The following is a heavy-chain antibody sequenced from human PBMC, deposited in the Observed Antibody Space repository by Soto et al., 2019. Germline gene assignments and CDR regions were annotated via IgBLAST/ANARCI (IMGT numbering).Heavy chain of an antibody. V-gene: IGHV1-2*02. CDR1: GYTFTGYY. J-gene: IGHJ3*02. CDR2: INPNSGGT. Sequence: RASVKVSCKASGYTFTGYYMHWVRQAPGQGLEWMGWINPNSGGTNYAQKFQGRVTMTRDTSISTAYMELSRLRSDDTAVYYCAGIAAAGPDDAFDIWGQGTMVTVSS. CDR3: AGIAAAGPDDAFDI. D-gene: IGHD6-13*01.